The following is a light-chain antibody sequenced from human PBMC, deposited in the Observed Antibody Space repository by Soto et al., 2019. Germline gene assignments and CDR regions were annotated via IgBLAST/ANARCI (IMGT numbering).Light chain of an antibody. CDR2: YDS. Sequence: SYELTQPPSVSVAPGKTAIITCVGNGIGSKSMHWYQQKPGQAPVLVIFYDSDRPSGIPERFSGSNSGNTATLTISRVEAGDEADYYCQVWDSSSDPWVFGGGTKLTVL. CDR1: GIGSKS. CDR3: QVWDSSSDPWV. V-gene: IGLV3-21*04. J-gene: IGLJ3*02.